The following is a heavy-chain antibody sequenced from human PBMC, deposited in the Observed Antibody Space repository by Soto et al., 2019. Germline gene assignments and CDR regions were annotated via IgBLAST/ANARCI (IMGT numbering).Heavy chain of an antibody. CDR3: ARKVVTYNYADY. CDR2: IKEDGSQT. J-gene: IGHJ4*02. V-gene: IGHV3-7*05. Sequence: EVQLVESGGGLVQPGGSLRLSCEASGFIFSGNWMRWARQAPGKGLEWVASIKEDGSQTYYVDSVKGRFTISRDNAKNSLYLQMNSLRAEDTAVYYCARKVVTYNYADYWGQGTLVTVSS. D-gene: IGHD3-16*01. CDR1: GFIFSGNW.